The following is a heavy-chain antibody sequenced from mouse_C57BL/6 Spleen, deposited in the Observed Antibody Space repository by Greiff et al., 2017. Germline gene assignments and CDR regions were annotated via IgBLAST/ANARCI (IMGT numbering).Heavy chain of an antibody. D-gene: IGHD1-1*02. CDR3: TRVRGGGAMDY. CDR2: IYPGNSDP. J-gene: IGHJ4*01. V-gene: IGHV1-5*01. Sequence: EVQLQQSGTVLARPGASVQMSCKTSGYTFTSSWMHWVKQRPPPGLPWTGPIYPGNSDPSYNQKCKGKAKRTAVTSAGTAYMELSSLTNEDSAVYYCTRVRGGGAMDYWGQGSSVTVSS. CDR1: GYTFTSSW.